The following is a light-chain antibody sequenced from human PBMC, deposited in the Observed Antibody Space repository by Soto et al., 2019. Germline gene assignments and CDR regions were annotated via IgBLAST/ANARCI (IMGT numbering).Light chain of an antibody. CDR2: GAS. CDR3: QQYGGSPIT. Sequence: EIVLTQSPGTLSLSPGEGATLSCRASQSVSSRLAWYQQKPGQPLRLLISGASVRASGVPVRISGSGSGTDFTLTISRLEPEDFALYYCQQYGGSPITFXLGTRMESK. CDR1: QSVSSR. V-gene: IGKV3-20*01. J-gene: IGKJ5*01.